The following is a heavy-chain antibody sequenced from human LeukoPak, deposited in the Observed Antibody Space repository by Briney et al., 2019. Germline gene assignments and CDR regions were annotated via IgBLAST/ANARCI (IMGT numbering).Heavy chain of an antibody. J-gene: IGHJ4*02. Sequence: GGSLRLSCAASGLTFTDFWMNWVCQAPGRGLEWVANIKPDGSEKYYVDSVKGRFAISRDNAKNEVYLEMNSLRAEDTGVYYCSGRDSSRSPRAYWGQGTLVSVSS. CDR3: SGRDSSRSPRAY. D-gene: IGHD2-2*01. CDR2: IKPDGSEK. V-gene: IGHV3-7*01. CDR1: GLTFTDFW.